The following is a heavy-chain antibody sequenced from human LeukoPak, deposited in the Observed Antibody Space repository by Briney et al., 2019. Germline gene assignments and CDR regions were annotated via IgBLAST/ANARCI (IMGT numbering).Heavy chain of an antibody. J-gene: IGHJ4*02. CDR1: GYTFTSYG. D-gene: IGHD2-2*01. Sequence: GASVTVSCKASGYTFTSYGISWVRQAPGQGLEWMGWISASNGNTNYAQKVQGRVTMTTDTSTSTAYMELRSLRSDDTAVYYCARSWETQLGFDYWGQGTLVTVSS. V-gene: IGHV1-18*04. CDR2: ISASNGNT. CDR3: ARSWETQLGFDY.